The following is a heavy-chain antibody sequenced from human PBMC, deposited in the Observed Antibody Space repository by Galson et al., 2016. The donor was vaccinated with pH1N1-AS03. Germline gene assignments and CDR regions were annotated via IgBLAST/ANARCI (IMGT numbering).Heavy chain of an antibody. D-gene: IGHD1-26*01. Sequence: SLRLSCAASGFTLSTYWMNWVRQVPGKGLEWIANVKQDGSEKHYVSSVRGRFTISRDNAKNSLYLQMNTLRVDDTAIYYCATSGSYRFDYWGQGALVTVSS. CDR3: ATSGSYRFDY. CDR1: GFTLSTYW. V-gene: IGHV3-7*01. CDR2: VKQDGSEK. J-gene: IGHJ4*02.